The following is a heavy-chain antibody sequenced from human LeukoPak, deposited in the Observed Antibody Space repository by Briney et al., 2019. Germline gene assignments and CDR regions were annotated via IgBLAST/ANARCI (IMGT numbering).Heavy chain of an antibody. Sequence: SGPTLVNPTQTLTLTCTFSGFSLSTSGVGVGWIRQPPGKALEWLALIYWDDDKRYSPSLKSRLTITKDTSKNQVVLTMTNMDPVDTATYYCAHKDIRLLPAASLGGNWFDPWGQGTLVTVSS. CDR2: IYWDDDK. V-gene: IGHV2-5*02. CDR1: GFSLSTSGVG. J-gene: IGHJ5*02. D-gene: IGHD2-2*01. CDR3: AHKDIRLLPAASLGGNWFDP.